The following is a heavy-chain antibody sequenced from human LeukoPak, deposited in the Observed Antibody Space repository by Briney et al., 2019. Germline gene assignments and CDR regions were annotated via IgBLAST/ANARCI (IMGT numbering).Heavy chain of an antibody. CDR2: IYYSGST. J-gene: IGHJ3*02. CDR1: GGSISGSSYY. Sequence: SETLSLTCTVSGGSISGSSYYWSWIRQPPGKGLEWIGYIYYSGSTNYNPSLKSRVTISVDTSKNQFSLKLSSVTAADTAVYYCAGEGGAAAGTGAFDIWGQGTMVTVSS. D-gene: IGHD6-13*01. V-gene: IGHV4-61*01. CDR3: AGEGGAAAGTGAFDI.